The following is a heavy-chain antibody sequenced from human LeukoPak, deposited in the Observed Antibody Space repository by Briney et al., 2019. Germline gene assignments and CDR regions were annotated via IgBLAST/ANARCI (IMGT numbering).Heavy chain of an antibody. Sequence: SETLSLTCTVSGYSISSGYDWGWIRQAPGKRLEWLGSISQSGSTYDNPSLKSRVTLSVDTSKNQVSLKLSSVTAADTAVYYCGRGFYVAKNAGVFDMWGQGTMVAVSS. CDR2: ISQSGST. D-gene: IGHD3-16*01. CDR3: GRGFYVAKNAGVFDM. V-gene: IGHV4-38-2*02. J-gene: IGHJ3*02. CDR1: GYSISSGYD.